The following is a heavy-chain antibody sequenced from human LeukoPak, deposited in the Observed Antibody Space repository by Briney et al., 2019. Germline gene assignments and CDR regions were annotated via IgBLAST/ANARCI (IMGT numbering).Heavy chain of an antibody. D-gene: IGHD5-18*01. CDR1: GFNLGSYW. V-gene: IGHV3-74*01. Sequence: GGSLRLSCAASGFNLGSYWMHWVPQAPGKGLVWVSSTNRDGSSTYYADSVKGRFTISRDNAKNTLYLQINSLRVEDTAVYYCARDEDLDTALIKRGFDYWGQGTLVTVSS. J-gene: IGHJ4*02. CDR3: ARDEDLDTALIKRGFDY. CDR2: TNRDGSST.